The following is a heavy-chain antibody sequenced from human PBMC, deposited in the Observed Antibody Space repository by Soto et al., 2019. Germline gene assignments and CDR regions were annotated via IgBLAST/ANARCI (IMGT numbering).Heavy chain of an antibody. Sequence: QVQLVQSGAEVRKPGSSVKVSCKASGGTLRRYVISWVRQVPGQGLEWLGGITPVLGTTNYVQNFQGRVTITADESATTVYMELGSLQSEDTAVYYCAREVGTSGPYYYFDNWGQGTLVTVSS. CDR2: ITPVLGTT. V-gene: IGHV1-69*01. J-gene: IGHJ4*02. D-gene: IGHD2-2*01. CDR1: GGTLRRYV. CDR3: AREVGTSGPYYYFDN.